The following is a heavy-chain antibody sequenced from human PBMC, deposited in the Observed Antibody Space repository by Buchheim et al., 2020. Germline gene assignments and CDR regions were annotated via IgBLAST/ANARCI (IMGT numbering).Heavy chain of an antibody. CDR3: AKVGEAVAGDYYYYGMDV. Sequence: QVQLVESGGGVVQPGRSLRLSCAASEFTFSSYGMHWVRQAPSKGLEWVAVISYDGSNKYYADSVKGRFTISRDNSKNTLYLQMNSLRAEDTAVYYCAKVGEAVAGDYYYYGMDVWGQGTT. V-gene: IGHV3-30*18. J-gene: IGHJ6*02. CDR1: EFTFSSYG. CDR2: ISYDGSNK. D-gene: IGHD6-19*01.